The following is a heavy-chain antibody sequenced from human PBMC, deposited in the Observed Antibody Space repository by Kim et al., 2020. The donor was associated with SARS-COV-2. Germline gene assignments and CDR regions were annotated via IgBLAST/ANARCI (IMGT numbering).Heavy chain of an antibody. CDR2: IYYSGST. CDR1: GGSISSSSYY. V-gene: IGHV4-39*01. Sequence: SETLSLTCTVSGGSISSSSYYWGWIRQPPGKGLEWIGSIYYSGSTYYNPSLKSRVTISVDTSKNQFSLKLSSVTAADTAVYYCARHKAHIVVVTAIPDWFDPWGQGTLVTVSS. CDR3: ARHKAHIVVVTAIPDWFDP. J-gene: IGHJ5*02. D-gene: IGHD2-21*02.